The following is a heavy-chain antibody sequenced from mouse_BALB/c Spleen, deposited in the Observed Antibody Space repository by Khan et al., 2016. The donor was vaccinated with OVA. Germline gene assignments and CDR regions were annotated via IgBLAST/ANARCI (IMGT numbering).Heavy chain of an antibody. V-gene: IGHV5-6*01. CDR1: GFTFSAYG. CDR3: SSHLTGSIAY. D-gene: IGHD4-1*01. CDR2: INSDGYYT. J-gene: IGHJ3*01. Sequence: EVQGVESGGDLVRPGGSLKLSCAASGFTFSAYGMSWVRQSPDKRLEWVATINSDGYYTYYPDSLKGRFIISRDNAKNTLYLQMSSLKSEDTAMYYCSSHLTGSIAYVGQGTLVTVSA.